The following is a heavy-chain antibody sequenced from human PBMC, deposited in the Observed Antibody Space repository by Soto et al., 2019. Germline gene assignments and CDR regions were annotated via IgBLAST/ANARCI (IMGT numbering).Heavy chain of an antibody. J-gene: IGHJ4*02. D-gene: IGHD2-15*01. CDR1: GGSISSYY. CDR3: ARRWGRSFDY. CDR2: IYYSGST. V-gene: IGHV4-59*08. Sequence: SETLSLTCTVSGGSISSYYWSWIRQPPGKGLEWIGYIYYSGSTNYNPSLKSRVTISVDTSKNQFSLKLRSVTAADTAVYYCARRWGRSFDYWGQGTLVTVSS.